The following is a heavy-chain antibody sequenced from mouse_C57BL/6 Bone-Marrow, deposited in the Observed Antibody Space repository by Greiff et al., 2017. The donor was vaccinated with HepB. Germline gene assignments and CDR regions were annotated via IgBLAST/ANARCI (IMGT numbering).Heavy chain of an antibody. V-gene: IGHV2-6*01. CDR2: IWGVGST. J-gene: IGHJ4*01. D-gene: IGHD1-1*01. CDR1: GFSLTSYG. CDR3: ALLYGTSYAMDY. Sequence: VMLVESGPGLVAPSQSLSITCTVSGFSLTSYGVDWVRQSPGKGLEWLGVIWGVGSTNYNSALKSRLSISKDNSKSQVFLKMNSLQTDDTAMYYCALLYGTSYAMDYWGQGTSVTVSS.